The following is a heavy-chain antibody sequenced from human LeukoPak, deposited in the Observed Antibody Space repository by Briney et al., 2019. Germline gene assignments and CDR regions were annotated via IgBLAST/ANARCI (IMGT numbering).Heavy chain of an antibody. CDR2: VFHSGST. Sequence: SETLSLTCAVSGYSISSGRYWGWIRQPPRMGLEWIGSVFHSGSTYYNPPLKSRVTISVDTSKNQFSLILRAVTAAGTAVYYCARSLSTAGIDYWGQGTLVTVSS. J-gene: IGHJ4*02. CDR3: ARSLSTAGIDY. CDR1: GYSISSGRY. D-gene: IGHD2-2*01. V-gene: IGHV4-38-2*01.